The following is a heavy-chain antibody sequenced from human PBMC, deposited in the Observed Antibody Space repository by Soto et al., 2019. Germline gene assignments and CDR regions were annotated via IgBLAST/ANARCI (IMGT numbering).Heavy chain of an antibody. Sequence: QVQLVESGGGVVQPGRSLRLSCAASGFTFSSYGMHWVRQAPGKGLEWVAVISYDGSNKYYADSVKGRFTISRDNSKXXXXXXXXXXXXXXXAVYYCAKSKQVVTYYYGMDVWGQGTTVTVSS. CDR3: AKSKQVVTYYYGMDV. V-gene: IGHV3-30*03. CDR2: ISYDGSNK. CDR1: GFTFSSYG. D-gene: IGHD3-10*01. J-gene: IGHJ6*02.